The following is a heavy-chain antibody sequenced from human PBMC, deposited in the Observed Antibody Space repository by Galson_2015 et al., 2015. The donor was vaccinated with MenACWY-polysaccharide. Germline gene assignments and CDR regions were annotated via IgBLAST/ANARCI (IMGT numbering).Heavy chain of an antibody. D-gene: IGHD6-13*01. CDR1: QYTFSNYW. J-gene: IGHJ4*02. CDR3: TRLFTIGRSWTPFEY. Sequence: QSGAEVKKPGESLKISCQGSQYTFSNYWVAWVRQMPGKGLEWMGIIYPGDSDTRYSPSFQGQVTISADKSISTAYLQWTSLKASDTAIYYCTRLFTIGRSWTPFEYWGQGTLVTVSS. V-gene: IGHV5-51*01. CDR2: IYPGDSDT.